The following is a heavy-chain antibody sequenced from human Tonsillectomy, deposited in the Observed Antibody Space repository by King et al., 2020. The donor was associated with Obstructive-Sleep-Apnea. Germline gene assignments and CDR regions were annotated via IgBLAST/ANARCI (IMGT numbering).Heavy chain of an antibody. Sequence: VQLVESGGGVVHPGRSLRLSCAASGFTFSSYVMHWVRQAPGKGLEWVAVISYDESNKYYADSVKGRFTISRDNSKNTLYLQMNSLRAEDTAVYYCAELYYDTTGYYSDDAFDIWGQGTMVTVSS. V-gene: IGHV3-30*04. CDR1: GFTFSSYV. J-gene: IGHJ3*02. CDR2: ISYDESNK. CDR3: AELYYDTTGYYSDDAFDI. D-gene: IGHD3-22*01.